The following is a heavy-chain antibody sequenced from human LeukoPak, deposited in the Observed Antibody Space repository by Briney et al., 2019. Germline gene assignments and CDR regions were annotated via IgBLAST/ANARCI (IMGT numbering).Heavy chain of an antibody. J-gene: IGHJ4*02. Sequence: GGSLRLSCAASGFTFSSYAMHWVRQAPGKGLEWVSEIYSDGTTYYAASVKGRFGISRDNSKNTVDLQMNSLRAEDTAVYYCASQEEAVWPEPLDYWGQGTLVTVSS. D-gene: IGHD1-14*01. V-gene: IGHV3-66*04. CDR2: IYSDGTT. CDR3: ASQEEAVWPEPLDY. CDR1: GFTFSSYA.